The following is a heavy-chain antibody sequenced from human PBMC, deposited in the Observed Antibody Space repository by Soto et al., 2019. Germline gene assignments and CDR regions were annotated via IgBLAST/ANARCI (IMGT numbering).Heavy chain of an antibody. V-gene: IGHV4-59*08. CDR3: ASQGDYGDYVDD. J-gene: IGHJ4*02. Sequence: SETLSLTCTVSGGSISSYSWSWIRQPPGKGLEWIGYIYYSGSTNYNPSLKSRVTISVDTSKNQFSLKLSSVTAADTAVYYCASQGDYGDYVDDWGQGTLVTVSS. CDR1: GGSISSYS. D-gene: IGHD4-17*01. CDR2: IYYSGST.